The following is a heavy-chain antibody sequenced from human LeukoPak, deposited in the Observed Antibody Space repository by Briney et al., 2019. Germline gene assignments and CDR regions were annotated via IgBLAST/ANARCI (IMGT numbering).Heavy chain of an antibody. CDR1: GFTFSNYE. V-gene: IGHV3-20*04. D-gene: IGHD5-18*01. CDR3: ARDVASYGPNGAFDI. Sequence: GGSLRLSCAASGFTFSNYEMNWVRQAPGKGLEWVSGINWNGGSTGYADSVKGRFTISRDNAKNSLYLQMNSLRAEDTAVYYCARDVASYGPNGAFDIWGQGTMVTVSS. J-gene: IGHJ3*02. CDR2: INWNGGST.